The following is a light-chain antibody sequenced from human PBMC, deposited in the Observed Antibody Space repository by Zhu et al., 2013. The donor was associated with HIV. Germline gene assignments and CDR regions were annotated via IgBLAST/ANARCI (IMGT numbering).Light chain of an antibody. CDR3: QHRSNWPSIT. J-gene: IGKJ2*01. CDR2: DAS. V-gene: IGKV3-11*01. CDR1: QSVSTY. Sequence: EVVLTQSPATLSLSPGERATLSCRASQSVSTYLVWYQQKPGRPPRLLISDASIRASGIPARFSGSGSGTHFILTISSLEPEDFAVYYCQHRSNWPSITFGPGTKLEIK.